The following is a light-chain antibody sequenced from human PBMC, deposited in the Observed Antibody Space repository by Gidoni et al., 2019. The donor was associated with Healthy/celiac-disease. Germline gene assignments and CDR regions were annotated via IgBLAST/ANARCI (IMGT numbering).Light chain of an antibody. V-gene: IGKV1-39*01. CDR2: AAS. CDR3: QQSYSTPYT. J-gene: IGKJ2*01. CDR1: QSISSY. Sequence: DIQMTQPPSSLSASVGDRVTITCRASQSISSYLNWYQQKPGKAPKLLIYAASSLQSGVPSRFSGSGSGTDFTLAISSLQPEAFATYYCQQSYSTPYTFGQGTKLEIK.